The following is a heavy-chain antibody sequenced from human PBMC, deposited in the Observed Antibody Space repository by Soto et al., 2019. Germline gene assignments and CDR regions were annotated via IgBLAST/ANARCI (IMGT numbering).Heavy chain of an antibody. Sequence: PGGSLRLSCAAYGFTFNKYYMNWVRQAPGKGLEWVSSLSSSGTYIYYADSVKGRFTISRDNAKNSLYLQMNSLRAEDTAVYYCARGALCSSSSCFGSGAFDIWGQGTMVTVSS. V-gene: IGHV3-21*01. D-gene: IGHD2-15*01. CDR2: LSSSGTYI. CDR1: GFTFNKYY. J-gene: IGHJ3*02. CDR3: ARGALCSSSSCFGSGAFDI.